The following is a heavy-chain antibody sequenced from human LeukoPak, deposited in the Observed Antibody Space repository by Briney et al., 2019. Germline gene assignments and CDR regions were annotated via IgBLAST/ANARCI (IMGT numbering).Heavy chain of an antibody. CDR1: GGSISSGDYY. CDR3: AGSSGVQY. D-gene: IGHD6-19*01. CDR2: IYYSGNT. J-gene: IGHJ4*02. Sequence: SETLSLTCTVSGGSISSGDYYWSWVRQPPGKGLEWIGYIYYSGNTYYNPSLKSRVTISVDTSKNQFSLKLSSVTAADTAVYYCAGSSGVQYWGQGTLVTVSS. V-gene: IGHV4-30-4*01.